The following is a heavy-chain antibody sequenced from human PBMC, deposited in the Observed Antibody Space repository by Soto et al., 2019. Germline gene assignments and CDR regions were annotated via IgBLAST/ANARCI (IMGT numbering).Heavy chain of an antibody. Sequence: GASVKVSCKASGGTFSSYAISWVRQAPGQGLEWMGGIIPIFGTANYAQKFQGRVTITADESTSTAYMELSSLRSEDTAVYYCARDPRKGWNAVLGARGYYYYGMDVWGQGTTVTVSS. J-gene: IGHJ6*02. D-gene: IGHD1-1*01. CDR1: GGTFSSYA. CDR3: ARDPRKGWNAVLGARGYYYYGMDV. V-gene: IGHV1-69*13. CDR2: IIPIFGTA.